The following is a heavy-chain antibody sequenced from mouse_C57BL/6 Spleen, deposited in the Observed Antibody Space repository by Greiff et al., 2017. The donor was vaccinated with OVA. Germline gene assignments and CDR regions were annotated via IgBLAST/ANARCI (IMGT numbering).Heavy chain of an antibody. V-gene: IGHV1-39*01. Sequence: EVQLQQSGPELVKPGASVKISCKASGYSFTDYNMNWVKQSNGKSLEWIGVINPNYGTPSYNQKFKGKATLTVDQSSITADMQLNSLTSEDSAVYYCARSYYSNYYFDYWGQGTTLTVAS. CDR3: ARSYYSNYYFDY. CDR1: GYSFTDYN. CDR2: INPNYGTP. J-gene: IGHJ2*01. D-gene: IGHD2-5*01.